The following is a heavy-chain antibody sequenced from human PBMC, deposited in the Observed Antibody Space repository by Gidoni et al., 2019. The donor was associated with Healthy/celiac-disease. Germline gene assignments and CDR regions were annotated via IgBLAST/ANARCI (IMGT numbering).Heavy chain of an antibody. V-gene: IGHV3-30*01. CDR1: GFPFSSYA. Sequence: QVQLVESGGGVVQPGRSLRLSCADSGFPFSSYAMHWVRQAPGKGRELVAVISYDGSNKYYADSVKGRFTISRDNSKNTLYLQMNSLRAEDTAVYYCARDEQGWEDPMRRGHKIDYWGQGTLVTVSS. CDR3: ARDEQGWEDPMRRGHKIDY. J-gene: IGHJ4*02. D-gene: IGHD1-26*01. CDR2: ISYDGSNK.